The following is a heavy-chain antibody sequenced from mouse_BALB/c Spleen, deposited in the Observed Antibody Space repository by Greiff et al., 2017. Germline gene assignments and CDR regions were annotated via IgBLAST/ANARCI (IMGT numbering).Heavy chain of an antibody. D-gene: IGHD2-14*01. CDR3: TRSYRLYFDY. Sequence: DVKLVESGGGLVQPGGSMKLSCVASGFTFSNYWMNWVRQSPEKGLEWVAEIRLKSNNYATHYAESVKGRFTISRDDSKSSVYLQMNNLRAEDTGIYYCTRSYRLYFDYWGQGTTLTVSS. CDR2: IRLKSNNYAT. CDR1: GFTFSNYW. J-gene: IGHJ2*01. V-gene: IGHV6-6*02.